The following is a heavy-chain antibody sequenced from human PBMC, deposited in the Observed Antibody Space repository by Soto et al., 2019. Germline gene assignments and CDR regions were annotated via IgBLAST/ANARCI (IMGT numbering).Heavy chain of an antibody. CDR1: GFTFSSYW. Sequence: PGGSLRLSCPASGFTFSSYWMSWVRQAPGKGLEWVANISGSGGGTYYADSVKGRFTISRDNSKNTLYLQMNSLRAEDTAVYYCAKCKRHGGPPTVTKYYYYYGMDVWGQGTTVTVSS. V-gene: IGHV3-23*01. D-gene: IGHD4-17*01. CDR3: AKCKRHGGPPTVTKYYYYYGMDV. CDR2: ISGSGGGT. J-gene: IGHJ6*02.